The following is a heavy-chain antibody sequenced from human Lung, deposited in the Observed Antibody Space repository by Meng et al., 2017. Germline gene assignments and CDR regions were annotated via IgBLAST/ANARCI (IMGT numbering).Heavy chain of an antibody. D-gene: IGHD4-11*01. CDR3: ARGPTTMAHDFDY. CDR1: CGSFSDYY. Sequence: QGQLQRGGAGLLKPSETPCLTCVVSCGSFSDYYWSWIRQPPGKGLEWIGEINHSGSTNYNPSLESRATISVDTSQNNLSLKLSSVTAADSAVYYCARGPTTMAHDFDYWGQGTLVTVSS. CDR2: INHSGST. V-gene: IGHV4-34*01. J-gene: IGHJ4*02.